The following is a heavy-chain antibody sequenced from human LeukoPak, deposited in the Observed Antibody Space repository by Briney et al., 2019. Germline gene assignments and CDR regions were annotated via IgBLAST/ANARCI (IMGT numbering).Heavy chain of an antibody. Sequence: GGSLRLSCAASGFTFSSYAMHWVRQAPGKGLEWVAVISYDGSNKYYADSVKGRFTIPRDNSKNTLYLQMNSLRAEDTAVYYCAGGLPGFSVDYWGQGTLVTVSS. CDR2: ISYDGSNK. V-gene: IGHV3-30-3*01. CDR3: AGGLPGFSVDY. D-gene: IGHD3-10*01. J-gene: IGHJ4*02. CDR1: GFTFSSYA.